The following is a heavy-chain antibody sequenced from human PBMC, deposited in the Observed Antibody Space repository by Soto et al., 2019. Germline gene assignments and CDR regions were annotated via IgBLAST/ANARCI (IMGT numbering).Heavy chain of an antibody. V-gene: IGHV3-33*01. CDR1: GFTFSSYG. CDR2: IWYDGSNK. CDR3: ARVGPRAVIFLERNCMDV. D-gene: IGHD3-3*01. J-gene: IGHJ6*02. Sequence: QVQLVESGGGVVQPGRSLRLSCAASGFTFSSYGMHWVRQAPGKGLEWVAVIWYDGSNKYYADSVKGRFTLSRDNSKNTQYLQLNSLRAEDTAVYYCARVGPRAVIFLERNCMDVWGQRTTVTVSS.